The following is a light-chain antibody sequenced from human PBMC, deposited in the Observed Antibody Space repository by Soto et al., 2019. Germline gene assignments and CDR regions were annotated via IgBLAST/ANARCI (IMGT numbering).Light chain of an antibody. CDR2: EVS. Sequence: QSALTQPASVSGSPXXXXXXXXTGTSXDVGGYNYVSWYQQHPGKAPKLMIYEVSNRPSGVSNRFSGSKSGNTASLTISGLQAEDEADYYCSSYTSSSTLVFGTGTKLTVL. CDR3: SSYTSSSTLV. CDR1: SXDVGGYNY. V-gene: IGLV2-14*01. J-gene: IGLJ1*01.